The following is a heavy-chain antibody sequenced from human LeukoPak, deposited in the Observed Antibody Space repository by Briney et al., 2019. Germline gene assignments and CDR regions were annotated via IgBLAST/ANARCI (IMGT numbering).Heavy chain of an antibody. CDR1: GFTFSRYA. V-gene: IGHV3-23*01. CDR3: AKSRDYDYYYGMDV. D-gene: IGHD2-21*02. Sequence: GGSLRLSCAASGFTFSRYAMNWVRQAPGKGLEWVSAISGSGGSTYYADSVKGRFTISRDNSKNTLYLQMNSLRAEDTAVYYCAKSRDYDYYYGMDVWGQGTTVTVSS. J-gene: IGHJ6*02. CDR2: ISGSGGST.